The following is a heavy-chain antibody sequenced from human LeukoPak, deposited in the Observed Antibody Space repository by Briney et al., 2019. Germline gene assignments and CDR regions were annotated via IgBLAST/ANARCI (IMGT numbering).Heavy chain of an antibody. D-gene: IGHD2-21*01. V-gene: IGHV3-7*01. CDR2: IKPDGGEK. Sequence: PGGSLRLSCAASGFTFSRYWMSWVRQAPGKGLEWVANIKPDGGEKYYVDSVKGRFTISRDNAKNSLYLQMNSLRAEDTAIYYCARSTSILWWRLFDPWGQGTLVTVSS. CDR1: GFTFSRYW. J-gene: IGHJ5*02. CDR3: ARSTSILWWRLFDP.